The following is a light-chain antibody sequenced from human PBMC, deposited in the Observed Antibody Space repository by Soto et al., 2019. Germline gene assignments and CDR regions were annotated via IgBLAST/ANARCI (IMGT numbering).Light chain of an antibody. CDR1: QSLVYSDGIAY. J-gene: IGKJ1*01. CDR3: MQGTHWHPT. Sequence: VVMTQPPLSLPVTLGQPASISCRSSQSLVYSDGIAYLSWFHQRPGQSPRRLIYRTSNRDSGVPDRFSGSGSDTGFTLKINGVEAEDVGIYYCMQGTHWHPTFGRGTKVEIE. V-gene: IGKV2-30*01. CDR2: RTS.